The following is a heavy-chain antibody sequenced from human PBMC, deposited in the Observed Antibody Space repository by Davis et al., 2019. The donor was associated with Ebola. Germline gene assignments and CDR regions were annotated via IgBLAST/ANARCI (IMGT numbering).Heavy chain of an antibody. Sequence: PGGSLRLSCTASGYIFSNYWIGWVRQMPGKGLEWMGIVYPGDSDTRYNPSFQGQVTMSADKSISTAYLQWSSLKASDTAMYYCARLRDTGSYFRAIEYFFDYWGQGTLVTVSS. CDR2: VYPGDSDT. D-gene: IGHD1-26*01. CDR1: GYIFSNYW. J-gene: IGHJ4*02. V-gene: IGHV5-51*01. CDR3: ARLRDTGSYFRAIEYFFDY.